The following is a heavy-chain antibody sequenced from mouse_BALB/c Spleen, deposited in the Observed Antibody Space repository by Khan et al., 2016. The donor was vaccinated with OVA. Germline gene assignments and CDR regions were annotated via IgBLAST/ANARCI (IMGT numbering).Heavy chain of an antibody. D-gene: IGHD2-1*01. CDR1: GFTFSTFV. J-gene: IGHJ3*01. Sequence: EVELVEPGGGLVKPGGSLKLSCAASGFTFSTFVMSWVRQTPEKRLEWVATISSAGTYTYYPDSVKGRFTISRDNAKNTLYVQMNSLRSEDKAMYYCANGNYGWFAYWGQGTLVTVSA. CDR3: ANGNYGWFAY. V-gene: IGHV5-9-1*01. CDR2: ISSAGTYT.